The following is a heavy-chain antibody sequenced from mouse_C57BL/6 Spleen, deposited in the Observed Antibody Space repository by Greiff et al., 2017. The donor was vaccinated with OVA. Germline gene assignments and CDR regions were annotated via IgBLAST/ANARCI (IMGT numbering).Heavy chain of an antibody. CDR2: LSSGSSTI. D-gene: IGHD1-1*01. V-gene: IGHV5-17*01. Sequence: EVMLVESGGGLVKPGGSLKLSCAASGFTFSDYGMHWVRQAPEKGLEWVAYLSSGSSTIYYADTVKGRFTISRDNAKNTLFLQMTSLRSEDTAMYYCARRDGSSPFAYWGQGTLVTVSA. J-gene: IGHJ3*01. CDR3: ARRDGSSPFAY. CDR1: GFTFSDYG.